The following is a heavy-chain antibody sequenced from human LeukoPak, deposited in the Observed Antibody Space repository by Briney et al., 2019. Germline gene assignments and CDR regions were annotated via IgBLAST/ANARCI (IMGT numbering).Heavy chain of an antibody. CDR3: ARGYSNYAYYNWFDP. J-gene: IGHJ5*02. D-gene: IGHD4-11*01. Sequence: ETLSLTCTVSGCSISSSSYYWGWIRQPPGKGLEWIGSIYYSGSTYYNPSLKSRVTISVDTSKNQFSLKLSSVTAADTAVYYCARGYSNYAYYNWFDPWGQGTLVTVSS. CDR1: GCSISSSSYY. V-gene: IGHV4-39*07. CDR2: IYYSGST.